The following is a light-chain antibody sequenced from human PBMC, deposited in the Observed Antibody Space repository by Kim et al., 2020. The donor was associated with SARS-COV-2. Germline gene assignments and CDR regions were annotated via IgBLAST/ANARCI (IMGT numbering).Light chain of an antibody. CDR1: QSVTTN. V-gene: IGKV3-15*01. CDR2: DAS. J-gene: IGKJ2*01. Sequence: SVSLGKRVTLSCRASQSVTTNLACHQQTPGQAPRVLIYDASTRATGIPARFSGSGSGTEFTLTISSLQSEDFAVYYCQQSNNWPYTFGQGTKLEI. CDR3: QQSNNWPYT.